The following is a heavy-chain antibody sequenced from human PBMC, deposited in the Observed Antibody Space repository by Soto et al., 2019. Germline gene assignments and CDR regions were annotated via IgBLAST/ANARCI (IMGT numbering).Heavy chain of an antibody. V-gene: IGHV3-13*01. CDR1: GFTFSSYD. J-gene: IGHJ6*02. D-gene: IGHD6-13*01. Sequence: GGSLRLSCAASGFTFSSYDMHWVRQATGKGLEWVSAIGTAGDTYYPGSVKGRFTISRENAKNPLYLQMNSLRAGDTAVYYCARAIATAGSIYYGMDVWGQGTTVTV. CDR3: ARAIATAGSIYYGMDV. CDR2: IGTAGDT.